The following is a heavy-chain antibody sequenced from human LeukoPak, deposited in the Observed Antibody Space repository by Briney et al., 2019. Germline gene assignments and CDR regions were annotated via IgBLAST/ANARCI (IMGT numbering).Heavy chain of an antibody. J-gene: IGHJ3*02. CDR2: IYTSGST. CDR1: GGSISRGGYY. CDR3: ARVIWGSSYGFDI. D-gene: IGHD7-27*01. Sequence: PSQTLSLTCTVSGGSISRGGYYWSWIRQPAGKGLEWIGHIYTSGSTNYNPSLKSRVSISVDTSKNQLSLKLYSVTAADTAVYYCARVIWGSSYGFDIWGQGTMVTVSS. V-gene: IGHV4-61*09.